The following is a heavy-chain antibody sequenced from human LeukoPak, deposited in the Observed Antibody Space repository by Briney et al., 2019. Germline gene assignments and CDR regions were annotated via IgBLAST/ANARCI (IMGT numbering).Heavy chain of an antibody. J-gene: IGHJ4*02. CDR3: ARGPYSSGWYSFGY. CDR2: IYISGST. V-gene: IGHV4-4*07. CDR1: YXSISTYY. D-gene: IGHD6-19*01. Sequence: PSETLSLTCTVSYXSISTYYWSWIRQPAGKGLEWIGRIYISGSTNYNASLKSRVTMSVDTSKNQFSLKLPSVTAADTAVYYCARGPYSSGWYSFGYWGQGTLVTVSS.